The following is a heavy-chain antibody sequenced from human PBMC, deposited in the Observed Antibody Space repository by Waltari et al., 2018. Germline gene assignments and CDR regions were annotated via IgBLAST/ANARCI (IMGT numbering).Heavy chain of an antibody. V-gene: IGHV3-30*02. Sequence: QVQLVESGGGVVQPGGSLRLSCAASGFTFSSYGMHWVCQAPGKGLEWVAFIRYDGSNKYYADSVKGRFTISRDNSKNTLYLQMNSLRAEDTAVYYCAKDFLYYDSSGYYVDYWGQGTLVTVSS. J-gene: IGHJ4*02. CDR2: IRYDGSNK. CDR3: AKDFLYYDSSGYYVDY. CDR1: GFTFSSYG. D-gene: IGHD3-22*01.